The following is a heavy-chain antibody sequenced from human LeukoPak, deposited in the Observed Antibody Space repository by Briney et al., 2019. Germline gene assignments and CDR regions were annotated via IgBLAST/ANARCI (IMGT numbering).Heavy chain of an antibody. J-gene: IGHJ4*02. CDR3: ASPGPYYSETSGYLVF. CDR2: FYISGSS. Sequence: PSETLSLTCSVSGVSISSFYWTWIRHVPGKGLEWVGYFYISGSSDYNPSLKSRATFSEDTSKNHFSLSLSAVTAADTAVYYGASPGPYYSETSGYLVFWGQGILVTVSS. V-gene: IGHV4-59*01. D-gene: IGHD3-22*01. CDR1: GVSISSFY.